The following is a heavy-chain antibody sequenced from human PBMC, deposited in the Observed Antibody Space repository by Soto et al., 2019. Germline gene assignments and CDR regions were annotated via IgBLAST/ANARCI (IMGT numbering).Heavy chain of an antibody. J-gene: IGHJ2*01. Sequence: QVQLVQSGAEVKKPGSSVKVSCKASGDTFSSHAFGWVRQAPGHGLEWMGGIIPFFGTANYAQKFQGRVAITADESTTTAYMELSSLRSEDTAVYYCARGVEEMATTTAVWSFDLWGRGTLVTVSS. CDR1: GDTFSSHA. V-gene: IGHV1-69*01. D-gene: IGHD1-1*01. CDR3: ARGVEEMATTTAVWSFDL. CDR2: IIPFFGTA.